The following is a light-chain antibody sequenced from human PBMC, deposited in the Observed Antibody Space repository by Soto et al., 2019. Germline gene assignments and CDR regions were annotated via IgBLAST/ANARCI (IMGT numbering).Light chain of an antibody. CDR3: QQSYSTPLT. J-gene: IGKJ4*01. CDR2: AAS. Sequence: DIQMTQSPSSLSVSVGDRVTITCRASQSIGGFLNWYQQKLGKAPKLLIYAASSLQSGVPSRFSGSGSGTDFTLTISSLQPEDFETYYCQQSYSTPLTFGGGTKLDIX. V-gene: IGKV1-39*01. CDR1: QSIGGF.